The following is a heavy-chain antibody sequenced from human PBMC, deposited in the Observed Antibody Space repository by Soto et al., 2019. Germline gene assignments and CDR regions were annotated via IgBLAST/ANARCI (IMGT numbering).Heavy chain of an antibody. CDR2: ISSSSSYI. CDR3: ARKIVGATTYDAFDI. V-gene: IGHV3-21*01. CDR1: GFTFSSYS. J-gene: IGHJ3*02. D-gene: IGHD1-26*01. Sequence: GGSLRLSCAASGFTFSSYSMNWVRQAPGKGLEWVSSISSSSSYIYYADSVKGRFTISRDNAKNSLYLQMNSLRAEDTAVYYCARKIVGATTYDAFDIWGQGAMVTVSS.